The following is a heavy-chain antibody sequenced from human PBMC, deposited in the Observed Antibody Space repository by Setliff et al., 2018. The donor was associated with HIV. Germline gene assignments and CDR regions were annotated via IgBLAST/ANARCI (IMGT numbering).Heavy chain of an antibody. D-gene: IGHD3-10*01. CDR1: GGSMSSYY. CDR2: IYYTGGI. J-gene: IGHJ4*02. Sequence: PSETLSLTCTVSGGSMSSYYWSWIRQPPGKGLEWIGSIYYTGGIDYNPSLMSRVTISLDTPKNQFSLKLNSVIAADTAVYYCARNRVPSSLWGQGTLVTGSS. CDR3: ARNRVPSSL. V-gene: IGHV4-59*01.